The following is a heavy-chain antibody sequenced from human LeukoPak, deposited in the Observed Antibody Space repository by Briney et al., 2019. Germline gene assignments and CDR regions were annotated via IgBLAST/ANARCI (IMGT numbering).Heavy chain of an antibody. CDR3: ARAGAAGYNWFDP. D-gene: IGHD6-13*01. CDR1: GYTFAGYY. Sequence: ASVKVSCKASGYTFAGYYMHWVRQAPGQGLEWMGRINPNSGGTNYAQKFQGRVTMTRDTSISTAYMELSRLGSDDTAVYYCARAGAAGYNWFDPWGQGTLVTVSS. V-gene: IGHV1-2*06. J-gene: IGHJ5*02. CDR2: INPNSGGT.